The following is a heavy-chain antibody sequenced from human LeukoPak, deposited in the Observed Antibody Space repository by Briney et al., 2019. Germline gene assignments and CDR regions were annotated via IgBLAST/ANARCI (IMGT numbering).Heavy chain of an antibody. V-gene: IGHV3-30*18. CDR3: AKGTAFDY. J-gene: IGHJ4*02. Sequence: GGSLRLSCAASGFTFSSYGMHWVRRAPGKGLEWVAVISYDGSSKYYADSVKGRFTISRDNSKNTLYLQMNSLRAEDTAVYYCAKGTAFDYWGQGTLVTVSS. CDR1: GFTFSSYG. CDR2: ISYDGSSK.